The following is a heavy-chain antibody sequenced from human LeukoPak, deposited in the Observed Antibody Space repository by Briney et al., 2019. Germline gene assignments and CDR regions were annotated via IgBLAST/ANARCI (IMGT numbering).Heavy chain of an antibody. CDR2: INHSGST. V-gene: IGHV4-34*01. CDR1: GGSFSGYY. J-gene: IGHJ6*04. D-gene: IGHD2-15*01. Sequence: PSETLSLTCAVYGGSFSGYYWSWIRQPPGKGLEWIGEINHSGSTNYNPSLKSRVTISVDTSKNQFSLKLSSVTAADTAVYYCAKDLAAITGMDVWGKGTTVTVSS. CDR3: AKDLAAITGMDV.